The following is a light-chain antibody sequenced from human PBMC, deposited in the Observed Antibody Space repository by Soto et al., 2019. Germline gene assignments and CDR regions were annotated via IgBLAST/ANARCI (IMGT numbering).Light chain of an antibody. Sequence: QSALTQPRSVSGSPGQSVSISCTGTSSDVGGYNYVSWYQHHPGKAPKLMIYDVTKRPSGVPDRFSGSKSGNTASLTISGLQAEDEAHYYSCSYAGSLSFVFGTGTKVTVL. CDR2: DVT. CDR3: CSYAGSLSFV. CDR1: SSDVGGYNY. J-gene: IGLJ1*01. V-gene: IGLV2-11*01.